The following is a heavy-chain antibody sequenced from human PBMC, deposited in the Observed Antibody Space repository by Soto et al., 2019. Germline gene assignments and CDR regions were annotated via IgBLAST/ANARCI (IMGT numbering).Heavy chain of an antibody. Sequence: GGSLRLSCAASGFTFSSYAMHWVRQAPGKGLEWVAVISYDGSNKYYADSVKGRFTISRDNSKNTLYLQMNSLRAEDTAVYYCARDGRYSSSWGGDYWGQGTLVTVSS. V-gene: IGHV3-30-3*01. CDR1: GFTFSSYA. J-gene: IGHJ4*02. CDR2: ISYDGSNK. D-gene: IGHD6-13*01. CDR3: ARDGRYSSSWGGDY.